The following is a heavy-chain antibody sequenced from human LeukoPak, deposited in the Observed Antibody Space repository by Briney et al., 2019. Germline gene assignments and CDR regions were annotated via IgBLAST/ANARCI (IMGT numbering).Heavy chain of an antibody. CDR2: ISYDGSNK. J-gene: IGHJ4*02. CDR3: ARSNGDSDPYFDY. V-gene: IGHV3-30-3*01. CDR1: GFTFSSYA. D-gene: IGHD4-17*01. Sequence: GGSLRLSCAASGFTFSSYAMHWVRQAPGKGLEWVAVISYDGSNKYYADSVKGRFTISRDNSKNTLYLQMNSLRAEDTAVYYCARSNGDSDPYFDYWGQGTLVTVSS.